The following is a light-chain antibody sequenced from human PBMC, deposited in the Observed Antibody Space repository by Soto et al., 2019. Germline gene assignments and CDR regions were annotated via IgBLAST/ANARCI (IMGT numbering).Light chain of an antibody. CDR2: WAS. Sequence: DIVMTQSPDSLAVSLGERATINCKSSQSVLYSSNNKNYLAWYQQKPGQPPKLLIYWASTRESGVPDRFSGSRSGTDFTLTISSVQAEDVAVYYCQQYYATPPYTFGQGTKVEIK. J-gene: IGKJ2*01. V-gene: IGKV4-1*01. CDR3: QQYYATPPYT. CDR1: QSVLYSSNNKNY.